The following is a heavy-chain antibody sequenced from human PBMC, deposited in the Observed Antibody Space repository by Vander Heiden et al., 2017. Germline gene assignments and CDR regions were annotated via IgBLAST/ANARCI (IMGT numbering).Heavy chain of an antibody. D-gene: IGHD3-3*01. CDR3: ARSDYDFRSGYRLGY. J-gene: IGHJ4*02. CDR1: GLTFNSSP. CDR2: IVGNTGGTGSA. Sequence: EVQLLESGGGLVQPGGSLRLSCAASGLTFNSSPMRWVRQAPGKGLEWVSVIVGNTGGTGSAYYADSVKGRFTISRDNPKKTLWLQMNSLRAEDTAVYYCARSDYDFRSGYRLGYWGQGTLVTVSS. V-gene: IGHV3-23*01.